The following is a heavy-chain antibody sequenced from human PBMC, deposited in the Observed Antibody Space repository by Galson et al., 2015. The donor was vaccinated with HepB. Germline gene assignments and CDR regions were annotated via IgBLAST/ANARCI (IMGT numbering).Heavy chain of an antibody. Sequence: SLRLSCAASGFTFSSYGMHWVRQAPGKGLEWVAFIRYDGSNKYYADSVKGRFTISRDNSKNTLYLQMNSLRAEDTAVYYCAKGPEWYSSSWGAFDIWGQGTMVTVSS. J-gene: IGHJ3*02. CDR3: AKGPEWYSSSWGAFDI. V-gene: IGHV3-30*02. CDR1: GFTFSSYG. D-gene: IGHD6-13*01. CDR2: IRYDGSNK.